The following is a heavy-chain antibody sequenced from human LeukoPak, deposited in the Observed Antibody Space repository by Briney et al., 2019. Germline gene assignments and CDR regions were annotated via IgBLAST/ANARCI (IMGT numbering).Heavy chain of an antibody. CDR3: ARGISGYDYRFDF. D-gene: IGHD5-12*01. CDR2: ISSSSSYI. Sequence: GGSLRLSCAASGLTLSSHSMNWVRQAPGKGLEWVSSISSSSSYIYYTDSVKGRFTISRDNARNSLYLQMNSLRAEDTAVYYCARGISGYDYRFDFWGQGTLVTVSS. J-gene: IGHJ4*02. CDR1: GLTLSSHS. V-gene: IGHV3-21*01.